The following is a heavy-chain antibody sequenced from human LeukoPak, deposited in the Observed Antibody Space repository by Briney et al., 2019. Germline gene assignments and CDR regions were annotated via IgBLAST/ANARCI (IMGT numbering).Heavy chain of an antibody. CDR2: IYYYGST. Sequence: PLETLSLTCAVSGGSMTSSAYYWGWIRQPPGKGLEWIGSIYYYGSTYYNPSLRSRVTISIDTSNNAFSLNLRSVTAADTAVYFCARHNSPYSNYLGVAYWGQGTLVTVSS. CDR1: GGSMTSSAYY. J-gene: IGHJ4*02. CDR3: ARHNSPYSNYLGVAY. V-gene: IGHV4-39*01. D-gene: IGHD4-11*01.